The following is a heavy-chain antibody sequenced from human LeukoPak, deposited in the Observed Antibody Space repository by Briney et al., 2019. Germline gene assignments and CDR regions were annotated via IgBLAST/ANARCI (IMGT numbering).Heavy chain of an antibody. D-gene: IGHD6-19*01. CDR1: GYSFTSYW. V-gene: IGHV5-10-1*01. CDR2: IDPSDSYT. CDR3: ARHTTGWAYCFDL. J-gene: IGHJ3*01. Sequence: GESLRISCQGSGYSFTSYWISWVRQMPGKGLEWMGRIDPSDSYTNYRPSFQGHVAISGDVSISTVYLQWSSLKASDSAMYYCARHTTGWAYCFDLWGQGTMVTISS.